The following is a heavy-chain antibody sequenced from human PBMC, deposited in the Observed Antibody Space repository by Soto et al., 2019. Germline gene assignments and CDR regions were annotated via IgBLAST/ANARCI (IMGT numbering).Heavy chain of an antibody. D-gene: IGHD6-19*01. J-gene: IGHJ4*02. V-gene: IGHV1-69*13. CDR3: VVSLAVAAILDY. Sequence: ASVKVSCKASGGTFSSYAISWVRQAPGQGLEWMGGIIPIFGTANYAQKFQGRVTITADESTSTAYMELSSLRSEDTAVYYCVVSLAVAAILDYWGQRTPVTVSS. CDR1: GGTFSSYA. CDR2: IIPIFGTA.